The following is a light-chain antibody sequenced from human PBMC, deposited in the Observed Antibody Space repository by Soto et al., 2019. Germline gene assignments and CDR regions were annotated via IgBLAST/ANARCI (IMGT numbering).Light chain of an antibody. CDR1: SSNIGSNT. CDR2: SNN. J-gene: IGLJ1*01. CDR3: AACDDSLNGYV. Sequence: QSVLTQPPSASGTPGQRVTISCSGSSSNIGSNTVNWYQQLPGTAPKLLIYSNNQRPSGVPDRFSGSKSGTSASLAISGLQSEDEADYYCAACDDSLNGYVFGTVTKVTVL. V-gene: IGLV1-44*01.